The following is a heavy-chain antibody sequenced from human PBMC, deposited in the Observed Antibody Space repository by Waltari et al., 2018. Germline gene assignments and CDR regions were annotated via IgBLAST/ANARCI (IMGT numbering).Heavy chain of an antibody. CDR3: TRWYSSSALLEF. V-gene: IGHV3-49*03. CDR2: RQDPGRGRGVVGVIKKKGSGGAT. D-gene: IGHD6-6*01. J-gene: IGHJ4*02. CDR1: GFTFTDHA. Sequence: EVKLVESGGGLVQPGRSLRLSCTASGFTFTDHAMSWVRQDPGKGLEWVGVRQDPGRGRGVVGVIKKKGSGGATEYAAAVRGRFTISRNDSQSIAFLQMNCLNTDDTAVYFFTRWYSSSALLEFWGQGTLVTVSS.